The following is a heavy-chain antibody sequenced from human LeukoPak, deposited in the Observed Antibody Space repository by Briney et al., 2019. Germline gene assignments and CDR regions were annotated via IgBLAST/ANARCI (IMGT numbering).Heavy chain of an antibody. CDR3: ASAGNPHYFDF. Sequence: SETLSLTCTVSGVSISSHYWSWIRRSPGKRLEWIGNIYYTGSTNYNPSLQSRVAISIDTSKNQFSLTLNSVTAADAAVYYCASAGNPHYFDFWGQGPLVTVSS. V-gene: IGHV4-59*11. CDR2: IYYTGST. CDR1: GVSISSHY. J-gene: IGHJ4*02.